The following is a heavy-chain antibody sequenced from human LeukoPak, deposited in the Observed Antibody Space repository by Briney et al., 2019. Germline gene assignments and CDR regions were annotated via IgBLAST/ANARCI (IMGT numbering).Heavy chain of an antibody. D-gene: IGHD4-17*01. CDR2: ISAYNGNT. J-gene: IGHJ3*02. V-gene: IGHV1-18*01. CDR3: ARDSTTVTPDAFDI. Sequence: ASVKVSCKAFGYTFTSYGISWVRQAPGQGLEWMGWISAYNGNTNYAQKLQGRVTMTTDTSTSTAYMELRSLRSDDTAVYYCARDSTTVTPDAFDIWGQGTMVTVSS. CDR1: GYTFTSYG.